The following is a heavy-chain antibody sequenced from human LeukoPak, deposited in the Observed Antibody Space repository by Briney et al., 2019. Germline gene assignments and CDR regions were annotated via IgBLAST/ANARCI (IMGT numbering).Heavy chain of an antibody. CDR3: ARVEWFGELSY. J-gene: IGHJ4*02. Sequence: GASVKVSCKPSGYTFSDHYMHWVRQAPGQGLEWMAWINPNSGGTNYAQKFQGRVTMTRDTSISTAYMEPSRLRSDDTAVYYCARVEWFGELSYWGQGTLVTVSS. CDR2: INPNSGGT. V-gene: IGHV1-2*02. D-gene: IGHD3-10*01. CDR1: GYTFSDHY.